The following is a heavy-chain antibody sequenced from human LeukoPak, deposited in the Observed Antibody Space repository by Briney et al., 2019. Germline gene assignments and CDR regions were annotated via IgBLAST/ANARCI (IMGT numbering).Heavy chain of an antibody. J-gene: IGHJ4*02. V-gene: IGHV4-34*01. D-gene: IGHD2-2*01. Sequence: SETLSLTCAVYGGSFSGYYWSWIRQPPGKGLEWIGEINHGGSTNYNPYLKSRVFITFNTTKNHFSFMQSSITAADTAVDYCSRVVVVVPAAERADFDYWGQGTLVTVSS. CDR2: INHGGST. CDR1: GGSFSGYY. CDR3: SRVVVVVPAAERADFDY.